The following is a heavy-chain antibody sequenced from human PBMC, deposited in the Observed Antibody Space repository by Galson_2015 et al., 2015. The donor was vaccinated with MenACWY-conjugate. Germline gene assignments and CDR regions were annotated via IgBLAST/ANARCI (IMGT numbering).Heavy chain of an antibody. Sequence: SEPLSLTCPVSGSSITSGYYWGWIRQPTGKGLEWIASIYHTGTTYYNPSLKSRLTISVDTSKNQLSLKLSSVTASDTAVYYCEREQCIAAPYGMDVWGQGTTVTVSS. CDR1: GSSITSGYY. J-gene: IGHJ6*02. D-gene: IGHD6-13*01. CDR3: EREQCIAAPYGMDV. V-gene: IGHV4-38-2*02. CDR2: IYHTGTT.